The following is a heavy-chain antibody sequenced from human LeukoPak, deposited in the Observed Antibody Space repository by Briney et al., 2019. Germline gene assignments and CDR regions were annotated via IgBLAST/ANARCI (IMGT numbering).Heavy chain of an antibody. V-gene: IGHV4-38-2*01. CDR2: TYHSGNT. CDR3: ARHEDYYYYMDV. J-gene: IGHJ6*03. CDR1: GHSISSGYY. Sequence: PSETLSLTCAVSGHSISSGYYWVWIRQPPRKGMEWIGSTYHSGNTYYNPSLRSRVTISVDTSKKQSSLKVRSVTAADTAVYYCARHEDYYYYMDVWGKGTTVTVSS.